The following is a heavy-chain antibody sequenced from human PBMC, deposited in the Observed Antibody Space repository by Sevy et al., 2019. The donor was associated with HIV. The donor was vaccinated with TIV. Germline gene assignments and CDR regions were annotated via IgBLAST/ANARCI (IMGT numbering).Heavy chain of an antibody. CDR1: GYTLTQLS. CDR3: ATTKDYYDSSGSPFDY. J-gene: IGHJ4*02. Sequence: ASGKVSCKVSGYTLTQLSMHWVRQAPGKGLEWMGSFDPEDGETLYAQNFQGRVTMTEDTSTDTAYMALSSLRSEDTARYYCATTKDYYDSSGSPFDYWGQGTLVTVSS. V-gene: IGHV1-24*01. D-gene: IGHD3-22*01. CDR2: FDPEDGET.